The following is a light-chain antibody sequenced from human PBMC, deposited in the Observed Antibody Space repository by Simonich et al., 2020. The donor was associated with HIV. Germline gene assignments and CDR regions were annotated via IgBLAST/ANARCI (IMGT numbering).Light chain of an antibody. Sequence: DIQMTQSPSTLSASVGDRVTITCRASQSISSWLAWYQQKPGKDPKLLIYKASSLESGVPSRFSGSGSGTEFTLTISSLQPEDFATYYCQQYFSTPPWTFGRGTRVEIK. CDR2: KAS. J-gene: IGKJ1*01. CDR3: QQYFSTPPWT. V-gene: IGKV1-5*03. CDR1: QSISSW.